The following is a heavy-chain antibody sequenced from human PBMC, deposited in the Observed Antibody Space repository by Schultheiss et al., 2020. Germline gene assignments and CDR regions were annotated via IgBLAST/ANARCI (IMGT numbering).Heavy chain of an antibody. Sequence: SETLSLTCAVSGGSITSGGNYWSWIRQSPGKGLEWIGYIYFTGDTYYNPSLKSRVTISLDTSKNQFSLKLSSVTAADTAVYYCARDTYYYDSSGYYYYYMDVWGKGTTVTVSS. J-gene: IGHJ6*03. CDR1: GGSITSGGNY. V-gene: IGHV4-31*11. CDR2: IYFTGDT. D-gene: IGHD3-22*01. CDR3: ARDTYYYDSSGYYYYYMDV.